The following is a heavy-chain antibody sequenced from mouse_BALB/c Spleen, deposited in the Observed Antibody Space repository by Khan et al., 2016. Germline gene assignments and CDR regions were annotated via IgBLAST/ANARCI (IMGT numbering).Heavy chain of an antibody. CDR1: GFDFSRYW. CDR3: ARGNYVPGSRDY. V-gene: IGHV4-1*02. J-gene: IGHJ2*01. D-gene: IGHD2-1*01. Sequence: EVKLLESGGGLVQPGGSLKLSCAASGFDFSRYWMSWVRQAPGKGLEWIGEINPDTITIDYTPSLKDKFIISRDNAKKTLYLQMSKVRSEDTALYYCARGNYVPGSRDYWGQGTTLTVSS. CDR2: INPDTITI.